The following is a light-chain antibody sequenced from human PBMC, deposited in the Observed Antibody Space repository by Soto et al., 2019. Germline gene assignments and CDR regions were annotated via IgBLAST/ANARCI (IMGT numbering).Light chain of an antibody. CDR2: GAS. V-gene: IGKV3-20*01. CDR3: QQYGSSPSIT. Sequence: IVLTQSPCTLSLSPGERATLSCRSSQSVSSSYLAWYQQKPGQAPRLLIYGASSRATGIPDRFSGSGSGTDFTLTISRLEPEDFAVYYCQQYGSSPSITFGQGTRLEI. J-gene: IGKJ5*01. CDR1: QSVSSSY.